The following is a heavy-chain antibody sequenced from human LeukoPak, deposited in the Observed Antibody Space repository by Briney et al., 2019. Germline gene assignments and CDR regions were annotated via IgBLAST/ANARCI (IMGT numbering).Heavy chain of an antibody. CDR3: AKDSVAYNGIYDAFDI. CDR1: GYTFTSYD. Sequence: ASVKVSCKASGYTFTSYDINWVRQATGQGLEWMGWMNPNSGNTGYAQKFQGRVTMTRNTSISTAYMELSSLRSEDTAVYYCAKDSVAYNGIYDAFDIWGQGTMVTVSS. J-gene: IGHJ3*02. CDR2: MNPNSGNT. V-gene: IGHV1-8*01. D-gene: IGHD1-26*01.